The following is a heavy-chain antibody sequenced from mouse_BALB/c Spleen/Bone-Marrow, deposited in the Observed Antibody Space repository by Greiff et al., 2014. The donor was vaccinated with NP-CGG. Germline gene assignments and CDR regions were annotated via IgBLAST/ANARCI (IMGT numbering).Heavy chain of an antibody. J-gene: IGHJ3*01. CDR1: GYTFTGYW. Sequence: QVQLQQSGAELVRPGASVNLSCRTSGYTFTGYWMNWVKQRPERGLEWIGRIDPYDSETHYNQKFKVKAILTVDKSSSTAYMQLSSLTSEDSAVYYCAYGSSFGFAYWGQGTLVTVSA. CDR2: IDPYDSET. V-gene: IGHV1-74*01. D-gene: IGHD1-1*01. CDR3: AYGSSFGFAY.